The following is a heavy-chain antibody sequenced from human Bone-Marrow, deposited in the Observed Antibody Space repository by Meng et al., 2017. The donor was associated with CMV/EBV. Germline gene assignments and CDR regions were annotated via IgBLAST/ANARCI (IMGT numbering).Heavy chain of an antibody. J-gene: IGHJ4*02. CDR1: GYTFTGYY. Sequence: ASVKVSCKASGYTFTGYYMHWVRQAPGQGLEWMGWIFPNSGGTNYAQKFQGRVTMTRDTSTSTVYMELSSLRSEDTAVYYCARTRATRMGTPFDYWGQGTLVIVSS. CDR2: IFPNSGGT. CDR3: ARTRATRMGTPFDY. D-gene: IGHD4-23*01. V-gene: IGHV1-2*02.